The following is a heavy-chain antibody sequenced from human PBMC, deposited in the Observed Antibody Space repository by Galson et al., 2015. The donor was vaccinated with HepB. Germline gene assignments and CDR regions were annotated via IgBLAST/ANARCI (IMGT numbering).Heavy chain of an antibody. V-gene: IGHV1-18*01. J-gene: IGHJ4*02. CDR1: GYTFTSYG. Sequence: QSGAEVKKPGASVKVSCKASGYTFTSYGISWVRQAPGQGLEWMGWISAYNGNTNYAQKLQGRVTMTTDTSTSTAYMELRSLRSDDTAVYYCAREWLGYCSGGSCYSGYFDYWGQGTLVTVSS. CDR2: ISAYNGNT. CDR3: AREWLGYCSGGSCYSGYFDY. D-gene: IGHD2-15*01.